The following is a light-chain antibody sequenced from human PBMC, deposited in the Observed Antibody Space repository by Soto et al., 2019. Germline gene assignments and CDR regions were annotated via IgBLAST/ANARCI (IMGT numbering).Light chain of an antibody. CDR3: QHADSFPLIT. CDR2: AAS. J-gene: IGKJ5*01. Sequence: DIQMTQSPSSVSASVGDRVTITCRSSEDISTWLAWYQQKPGKAPKFLIYAASSLQSGVPSRFSGSGSGTDFTLTISSLQPEDFATYYCQHADSFPLITFGQGTRLDIK. V-gene: IGKV1-12*01. CDR1: EDISTW.